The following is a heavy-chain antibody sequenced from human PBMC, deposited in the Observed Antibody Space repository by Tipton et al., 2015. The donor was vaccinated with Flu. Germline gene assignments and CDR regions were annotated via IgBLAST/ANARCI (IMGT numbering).Heavy chain of an antibody. CDR3: AKGGSLLLFAYNWFDP. CDR2: INPSGGST. CDR1: GYTFTSYY. Sequence: QVQLVQSGAEVKKPGASVKVSCKASGYTFTSYYMHWVRQAPGQGLEWMGIINPSGGSTSYAQKFQGRVTMTRDTSTSTVYMELSSLRSEDTAAYYCAKGGSLLLFAYNWFDPWGQGTLVTVSS. V-gene: IGHV1-46*01. J-gene: IGHJ5*02. D-gene: IGHD2-15*01.